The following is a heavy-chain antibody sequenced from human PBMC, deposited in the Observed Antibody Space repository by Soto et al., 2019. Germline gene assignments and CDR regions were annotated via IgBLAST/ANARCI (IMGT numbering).Heavy chain of an antibody. Sequence: PRASVKVSCKASGYSFTRYGISWVRQAPGQGLEWMGWISGYNGDTNYAQKVQGRVTLTTDTSTTTVYLELRSLRSDDTAIYYCARDDESFLSPRAFDIWGQGTMVTVSS. CDR1: GYSFTRYG. D-gene: IGHD3-3*02. CDR3: ARDDESFLSPRAFDI. V-gene: IGHV1-18*01. J-gene: IGHJ3*02. CDR2: ISGYNGDT.